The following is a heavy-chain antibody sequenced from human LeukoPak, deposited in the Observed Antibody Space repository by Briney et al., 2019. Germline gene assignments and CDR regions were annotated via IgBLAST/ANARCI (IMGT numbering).Heavy chain of an antibody. J-gene: IGHJ6*03. D-gene: IGHD3-10*01. CDR3: ARVEEGYGSGRRENYYYYCMDV. CDR1: GGSFSGYY. Sequence: SETLSLTCAVYGGSFSGYYWSWIRQPPGKGLEWIGYIYYSGSTNYNPSLKSRVTISVDTSKNQFSLKLSSVTAADTAVYYCARVEEGYGSGRRENYYYYCMDVWGKGTTVTISS. CDR2: IYYSGST. V-gene: IGHV4-59*01.